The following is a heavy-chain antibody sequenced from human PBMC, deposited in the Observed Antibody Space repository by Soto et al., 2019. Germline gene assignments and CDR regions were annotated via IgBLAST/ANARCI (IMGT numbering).Heavy chain of an antibody. J-gene: IGHJ4*02. CDR3: AKDREFYDSSGYFDY. CDR1: GGTFSSYA. CDR2: IIPIFGTA. V-gene: IGHV1-69*06. Sequence: SVKVSCKASGGTFSSYAISWVRQAPGQGLEWMGGIIPIFGTANYAQKFQGRVTITADKSTSTAYMELSSLRSEDTAVYYCAKDREFYDSSGYFDYWGQGTLVTVSS. D-gene: IGHD3-22*01.